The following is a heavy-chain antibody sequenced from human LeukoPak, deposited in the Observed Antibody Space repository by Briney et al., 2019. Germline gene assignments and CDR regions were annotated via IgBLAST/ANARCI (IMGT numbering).Heavy chain of an antibody. D-gene: IGHD2-15*01. CDR2: ISSSSSYI. V-gene: IGHV3-21*01. CDR1: GLTFSSYS. J-gene: IGHJ2*01. Sequence: PGGSLRLSCAASGLTFSSYSMNWVRQAPGKGLGWVSSISSSSSYIYYADSVKGRFTISRDNAKNSLYLQMNSLRAEDTAVYYSRRDQAVWYFDLWGRGTLVTVSS. CDR3: RRDQAVWYFDL.